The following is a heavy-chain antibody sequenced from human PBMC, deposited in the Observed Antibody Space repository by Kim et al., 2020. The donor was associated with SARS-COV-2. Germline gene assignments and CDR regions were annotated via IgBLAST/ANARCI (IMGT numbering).Heavy chain of an antibody. J-gene: IGHJ4*02. D-gene: IGHD6-13*01. CDR3: ARPRSPYSSSWYFDY. Sequence: DSVKGRFTISRDNSKNTLYLQMNSLRAEDTAVYYCARPRSPYSSSWYFDYWGQGTLVTVSS. V-gene: IGHV3-30*01.